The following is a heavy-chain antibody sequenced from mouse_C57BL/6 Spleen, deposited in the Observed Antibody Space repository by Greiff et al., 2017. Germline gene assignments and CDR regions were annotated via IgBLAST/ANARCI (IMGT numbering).Heavy chain of an antibody. CDR3: TLYYYGSSYWFAY. Sequence: QVQLQQSGPELVRPGASVTLSCKASGYTFTDYEMHWVKQTPVHGLEWIGAIDPETGGTAYNQKFKGKAILTADKSSSTAYMELRSLTSEDSAVYYCTLYYYGSSYWFAYWGQGTLVTVSA. D-gene: IGHD1-1*01. J-gene: IGHJ3*01. V-gene: IGHV1-15*01. CDR1: GYTFTDYE. CDR2: IDPETGGT.